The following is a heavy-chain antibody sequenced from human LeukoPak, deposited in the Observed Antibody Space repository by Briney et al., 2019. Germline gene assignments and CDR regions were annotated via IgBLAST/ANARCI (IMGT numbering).Heavy chain of an antibody. CDR3: AKVGGGSRSGYYYMDV. V-gene: IGHV3-30*18. CDR1: GFTFSSYG. D-gene: IGHD1-26*01. Sequence: GGSLRLSCAASGFTFSSYGMHWVRQAPGKGLEWVAVISYDGSNKYYADSVKGRFTISRDNSKNTLYLQMNSLRAEDTAVYYCAKVGGGSRSGYYYMDVWGKGTTVTVSS. J-gene: IGHJ6*03. CDR2: ISYDGSNK.